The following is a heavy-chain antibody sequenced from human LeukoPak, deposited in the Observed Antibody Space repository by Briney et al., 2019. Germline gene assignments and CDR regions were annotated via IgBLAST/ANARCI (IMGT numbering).Heavy chain of an antibody. CDR3: AHRQIQGIMFGGGGFDP. CDR2: IYWDDDK. Sequence: KESGSTLVKPTQTLTLTCTFSGFSLSTSRVGVGWIRQPQGKALEWLALIYWDDDKRYSPSLKSRLTITKDTSKNQVVLIMTNMDPVDTGTYYCAHRQIQGIMFGGGGFDPWGQGTLVTVSS. V-gene: IGHV2-5*02. CDR1: GFSLSTSRVG. J-gene: IGHJ5*02. D-gene: IGHD3-16*01.